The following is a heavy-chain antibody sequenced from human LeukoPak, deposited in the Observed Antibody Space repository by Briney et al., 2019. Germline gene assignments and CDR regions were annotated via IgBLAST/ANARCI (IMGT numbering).Heavy chain of an antibody. CDR3: AREDAVSSDDAFDL. D-gene: IGHD6-19*01. J-gene: IGHJ3*01. Sequence: SETLSLTCTVSGGSVSTIDYYWGWIRQPPGKGLEWIGSVYYSGSTYYNAPLKSRVTISVDTSKNQFSLKLSAVTAADTAMYYCAREDAVSSDDAFDLWGQGTM. CDR2: VYYSGST. V-gene: IGHV4-39*07. CDR1: GGSVSTIDYY.